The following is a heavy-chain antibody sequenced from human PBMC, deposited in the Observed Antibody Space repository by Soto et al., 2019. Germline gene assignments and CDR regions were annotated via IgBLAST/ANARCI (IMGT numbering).Heavy chain of an antibody. J-gene: IGHJ4*02. CDR1: GDSISSLY. Sequence: QVQLQESGPGLVKPSETLSLTCTVSGDSISSLYWSWIRQPPGKVLEWIGYIYYSGSINYNHSLKSRVTISVDTSKNQFSLRLSSVTAADTAVYYCAKSLWDTSGWKTDYWGQGTLVTVSS. V-gene: IGHV4-59*01. CDR3: AKSLWDTSGWKTDY. CDR2: IYYSGSI. D-gene: IGHD6-19*01.